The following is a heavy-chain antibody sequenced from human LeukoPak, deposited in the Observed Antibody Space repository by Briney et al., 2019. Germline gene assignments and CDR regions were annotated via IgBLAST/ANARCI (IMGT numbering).Heavy chain of an antibody. D-gene: IGHD6-13*01. J-gene: IGHJ4*02. Sequence: GGSLRLSCEVSGFTFSSSRMNWVRQAPGKGLEWVSYISSRGTTKHYADSVKGRFTISRDNSKNTLYLQMNSLRAEDTAVYYCARGQQLVNFDYWGQGTLVTVSS. V-gene: IGHV3-48*01. CDR3: ARGQQLVNFDY. CDR2: ISSRGTTK. CDR1: GFTFSSSR.